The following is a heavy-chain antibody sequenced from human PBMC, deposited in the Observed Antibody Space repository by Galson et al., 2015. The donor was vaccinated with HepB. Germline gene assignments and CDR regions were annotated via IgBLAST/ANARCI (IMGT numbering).Heavy chain of an antibody. Sequence: ETLSLTCTVSGGSISSYYWSWVRQAPGKGLEWVSAISGSGGSTYYADSVKGRFTISRDNSKNTLYLQMNSLRAEDTAVYYCAHQLLWFGELNYWGQGTLVTVSS. J-gene: IGHJ4*02. CDR1: GGSISSYY. V-gene: IGHV3-23*01. CDR3: AHQLLWFGELNY. D-gene: IGHD3-10*01. CDR2: ISGSGGST.